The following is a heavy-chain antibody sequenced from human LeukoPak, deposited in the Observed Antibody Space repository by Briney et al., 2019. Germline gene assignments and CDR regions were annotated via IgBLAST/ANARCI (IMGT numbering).Heavy chain of an antibody. Sequence: ASVKVSCKASGYTFTGYYMHWVRQAPGQGLEWMGWINPNSGGTNYAQKFQGRVTMTRDTSISTAYMELSRLRSDDTAVYYCARAYDFWSGYLYWGQGTLVTVSS. CDR2: INPNSGGT. D-gene: IGHD3-3*01. CDR3: ARAYDFWSGYLY. V-gene: IGHV1-2*02. J-gene: IGHJ4*02. CDR1: GYTFTGYY.